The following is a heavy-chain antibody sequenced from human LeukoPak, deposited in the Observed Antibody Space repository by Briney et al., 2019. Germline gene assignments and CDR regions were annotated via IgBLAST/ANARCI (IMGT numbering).Heavy chain of an antibody. CDR3: TTRGYSGYELVDY. CDR1: GFTFSNAW. J-gene: IGHJ4*02. Sequence: RPGGSLRLSCAASGFTFSNAWMSWVRQAPGKGLEWVGRIKSKTDGGTTDYAAPVEGRFTISRDDSKNTVYLQMNSLTAEDTAVYQCTTRGYSGYELVDYWGKGTLVPVS. D-gene: IGHD5-12*01. V-gene: IGHV3-15*01. CDR2: IKSKTDGGTT.